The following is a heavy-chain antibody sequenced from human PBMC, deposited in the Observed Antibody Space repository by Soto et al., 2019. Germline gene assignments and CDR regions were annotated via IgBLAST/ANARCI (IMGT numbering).Heavy chain of an antibody. Sequence: EVQLVESGGCLVQPGGSLRLSCAASGFSFSDYWIHWVRQAPEKGLEWVSRIKTDGTSTDYADSVKGRFTISRDNAKNTLYLQMNSLSAEDTAVYYCAKTEGNTYGLFHWGQGTLVTVSS. V-gene: IGHV3-74*01. D-gene: IGHD3-10*01. CDR2: IKTDGTST. CDR1: GFSFSDYW. CDR3: AKTEGNTYGLFH. J-gene: IGHJ4*02.